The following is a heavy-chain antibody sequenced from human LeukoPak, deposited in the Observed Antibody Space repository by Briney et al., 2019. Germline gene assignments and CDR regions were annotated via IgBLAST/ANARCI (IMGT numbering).Heavy chain of an antibody. CDR3: ARGRSYGGNWFDP. V-gene: IGHV4-34*01. CDR1: GGSFSGYY. J-gene: IGHJ5*02. D-gene: IGHD1-26*01. Sequence: SETLSLTCAVYGGSFSGYYWSWIRQPPGKGLEWIGEINHSGSTNYNPSLKSRVTISVDTSKNQFSLKLSSVTAADTAVYYCARGRSYGGNWFDPWGQGALVAVSS. CDR2: INHSGST.